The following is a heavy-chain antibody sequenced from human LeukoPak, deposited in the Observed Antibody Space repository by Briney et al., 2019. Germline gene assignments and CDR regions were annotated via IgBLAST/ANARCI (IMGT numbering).Heavy chain of an antibody. Sequence: PGGSLRLSRAASGFAFSSSGMHWVRQAPGKGLEWVAFIGRDGSTKYYADSVKGRITISGDNSNNTAYLQMNSLRAEDTAIYYCAKDAGWTFDIWGQGTMVTVSS. CDR2: IGRDGSTK. D-gene: IGHD2-15*01. V-gene: IGHV3-30*02. J-gene: IGHJ3*02. CDR3: AKDAGWTFDI. CDR1: GFAFSSSG.